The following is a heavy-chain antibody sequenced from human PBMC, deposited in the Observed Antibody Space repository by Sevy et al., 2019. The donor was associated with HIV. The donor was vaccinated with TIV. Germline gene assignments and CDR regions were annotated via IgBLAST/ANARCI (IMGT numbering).Heavy chain of an antibody. D-gene: IGHD4-17*01. CDR3: AREGYGDHYYGMDV. V-gene: IGHV3-30*03. CDR1: GFTFSSFG. J-gene: IGHJ6*02. CDR2: ISYDGSYK. Sequence: GGSLRLSCAASGFTFSSFGMHWVRQAPGKGLEWVAVISYDGSYKFYADSVKGRFTISRDNSKNTFYLQMNSLRAEDTAVYYCAREGYGDHYYGMDVWGQRTTVTDSS.